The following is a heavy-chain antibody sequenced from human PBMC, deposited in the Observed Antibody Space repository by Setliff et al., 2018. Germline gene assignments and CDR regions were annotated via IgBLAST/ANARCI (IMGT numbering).Heavy chain of an antibody. CDR2: IYTSGST. CDR1: GGSTSSYY. J-gene: IGHJ6*03. D-gene: IGHD4-4*01. V-gene: IGHV4-4*07. CDR3: ARVSTVTTWPYYYYMDV. Sequence: SETLSLTCTVSGGSTSSYYWSRIRQPVGKGLEWIGRIYTSGSTNYNPSLKSRVTMSVDTSKNQFSLKLSSVTAADTAVYYCARVSTVTTWPYYYYMDVWGKGTTVTVSS.